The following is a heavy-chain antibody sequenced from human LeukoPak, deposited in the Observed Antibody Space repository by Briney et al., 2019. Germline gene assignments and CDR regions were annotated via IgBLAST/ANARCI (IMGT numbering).Heavy chain of an antibody. CDR1: GFTFSSYA. J-gene: IGHJ4*02. CDR2: ISGSGSST. V-gene: IGHV3-23*01. Sequence: PGGTLRLSCAASGFTFSSYAMSWVGQARGKGLEWVSAISGSGSSTYYADSVKGRFTISRDNSKTTLYLQMNSLRAEDTAVYYCAKARGTAHYFDYWGQGTLVTVSS. CDR3: AKARGTAHYFDY.